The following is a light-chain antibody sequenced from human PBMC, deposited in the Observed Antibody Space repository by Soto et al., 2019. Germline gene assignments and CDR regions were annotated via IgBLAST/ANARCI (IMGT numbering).Light chain of an antibody. J-gene: IGKJ1*01. CDR3: QQYGSLSRT. Sequence: EIVLTQSPATLSLSPGERATLSCRASQSVSSSLAWYQQKPGQAPRLLIYGASSRAIGIPDRFSGSGSGTDFSLTISRLEPEDLAVYYCQQYGSLSRTFVQGTKVEVK. CDR1: QSVSSS. CDR2: GAS. V-gene: IGKV3-20*01.